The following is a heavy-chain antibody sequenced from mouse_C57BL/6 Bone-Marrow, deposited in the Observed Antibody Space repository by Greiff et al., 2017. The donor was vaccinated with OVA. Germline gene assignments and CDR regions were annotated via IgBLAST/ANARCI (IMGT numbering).Heavy chain of an antibody. Sequence: EVQLQESGPGLVKPSQSLSLTCSVTGYSITSGYYWNWIRQFPGNKLEWMGYICYDGSNNYNPSLKNRISITRDTSKSQFFLKLNSVTTEDTATYYCARDGYYYFDYWGQGTTLTVSS. CDR1: GYSITSGYY. J-gene: IGHJ2*01. CDR3: ARDGYYYFDY. CDR2: ICYDGSN. V-gene: IGHV3-6*01. D-gene: IGHD2-3*01.